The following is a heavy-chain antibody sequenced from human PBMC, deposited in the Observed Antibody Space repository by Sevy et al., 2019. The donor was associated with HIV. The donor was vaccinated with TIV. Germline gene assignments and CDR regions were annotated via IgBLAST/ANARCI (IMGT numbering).Heavy chain of an antibody. V-gene: IGHV4-31*06. CDR2: IYYSGRT. Sequence: SETLSLTCTVSGGSISSGSYYWSWIRQHPGKGLEWIGYIYYSGRTYYNPSLKSRVDISVDTSKNQFSLKLTSVTAAXXXXXXXXXXXXXDYYFDYWGQGTLVTVSS. J-gene: IGHJ4*02. D-gene: IGHD3-3*01. CDR3: XXXXXXDYYFDY. CDR1: GGSISSGSYY.